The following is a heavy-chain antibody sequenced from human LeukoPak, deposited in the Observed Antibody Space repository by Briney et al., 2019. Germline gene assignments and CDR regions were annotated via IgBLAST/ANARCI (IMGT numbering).Heavy chain of an antibody. CDR2: ISYDGSNK. CDR1: GFTFSSYA. J-gene: IGHJ5*02. V-gene: IGHV3-30-3*01. Sequence: GGSLRLSCAASGFTFSSYAMPWVRQAPGKGLEWVAVISYDGSNKYYADSVKGRFTISRDNSKNTLYLQMNSLRAEDTAVYYCARDRGYSSGWYPGDWFDPWGQGTLVTVSS. D-gene: IGHD6-19*01. CDR3: ARDRGYSSGWYPGDWFDP.